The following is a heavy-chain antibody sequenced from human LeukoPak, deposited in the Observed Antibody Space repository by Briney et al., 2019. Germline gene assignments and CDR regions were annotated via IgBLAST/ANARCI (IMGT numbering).Heavy chain of an antibody. D-gene: IGHD3-16*01. V-gene: IGHV3-30*18. CDR1: GFTFSSYG. J-gene: IGHJ6*02. CDR2: ISYDGSNK. CDR3: AEDLRGSHLWYYYYGMDV. Sequence: GGSLRLSCAASGFTFSSYGMHWVRQAPGKGLEWVAVISYDGSNKYYADSVKGRFTISRDNSKNTLYLQMNSLRAEDTAVYYCAEDLRGSHLWYYYYGMDVWGQGTTVTVSS.